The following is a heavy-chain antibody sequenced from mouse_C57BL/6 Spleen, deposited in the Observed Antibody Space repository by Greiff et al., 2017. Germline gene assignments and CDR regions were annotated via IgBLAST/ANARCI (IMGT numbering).Heavy chain of an antibody. D-gene: IGHD3-3*01. Sequence: QVQLQQSGPELVKPGASVKLSCKASGYAFSSSWMNWVKQRPGKGLEWIGRIYPGDGDTNYNGKFKGKATLTADKSSSTAYMQLSSLTSEDSTVYFCARQGAGGHGFAYWGQGTLVTVSA. CDR2: IYPGDGDT. CDR1: GYAFSSSW. CDR3: ARQGAGGHGFAY. V-gene: IGHV1-82*01. J-gene: IGHJ3*01.